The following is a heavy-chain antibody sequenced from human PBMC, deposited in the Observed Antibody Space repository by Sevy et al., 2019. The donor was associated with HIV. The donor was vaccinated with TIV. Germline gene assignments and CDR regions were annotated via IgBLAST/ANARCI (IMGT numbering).Heavy chain of an antibody. CDR2: FDPEDGET. CDR3: ATTKVYYHSSGYPFDY. CDR1: GSTLSQLS. D-gene: IGHD3-22*01. V-gene: IGHV1-24*01. Sequence: ASVKVSCKVSGSTLSQLSMHWVRQAPGKGLEWMGSFDPEDGETIYAQKFQGRLTMTQDTSTDTAYMELGSLRSEDTAVYDCATTKVYYHSSGYPFDYWGQGTLVTVSS. J-gene: IGHJ4*02.